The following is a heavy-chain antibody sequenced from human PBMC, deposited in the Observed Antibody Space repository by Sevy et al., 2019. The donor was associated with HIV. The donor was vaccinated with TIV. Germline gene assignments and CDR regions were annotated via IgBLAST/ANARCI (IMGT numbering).Heavy chain of an antibody. Sequence: SETLSFTCAVYDGSFNDYYWTWIRQPPGKRLEWIGEINHGGNTNYNPSLESRVAISVDTSKRQVSLNLNSVTVADTAVYYCARKYIEDVTTPNSPSYFDLWGRGTLVTVSS. D-gene: IGHD1-1*01. CDR1: DGSFNDYY. CDR3: ARKYIEDVTTPNSPSYFDL. CDR2: INHGGNT. J-gene: IGHJ2*01. V-gene: IGHV4-34*01.